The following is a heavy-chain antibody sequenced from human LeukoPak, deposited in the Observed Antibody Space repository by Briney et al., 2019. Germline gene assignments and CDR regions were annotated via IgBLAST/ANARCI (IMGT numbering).Heavy chain of an antibody. CDR2: IYYSGST. D-gene: IGHD3-22*01. J-gene: IGHJ4*02. Sequence: SETLSLTSTVSGGSISSSTYYWGWIRQPPGKGLEWIGSIYYSGSTYYNPSLKSRVTISVDTSKNQFSLKLSSVTAADTAMYYCARQTYYYDSSDRFDYWGQGTLVTVSS. CDR3: ARQTYYYDSSDRFDY. CDR1: GGSISSSTYY. V-gene: IGHV4-39*01.